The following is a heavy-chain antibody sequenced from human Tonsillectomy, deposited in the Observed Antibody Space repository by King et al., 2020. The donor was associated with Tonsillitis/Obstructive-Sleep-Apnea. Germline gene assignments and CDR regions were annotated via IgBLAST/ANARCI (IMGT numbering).Heavy chain of an antibody. V-gene: IGHV7-4-1*02. CDR1: GYTFTSYA. CDR2: INTNTGNP. CDR3: ARGGYCSSTSCYTPSGVDY. J-gene: IGHJ4*02. D-gene: IGHD2-2*02. Sequence: QLVQSGSELKKPGASVKVSCKASGYTFTSYAMNWVRQAPGQGLEWMGWINTNTGNPTYAQGFTGRFVFSLDTSVSTAYLQISSLKAEDTAVYYCARGGYCSSTSCYTPSGVDYWGQGTLVTVSS.